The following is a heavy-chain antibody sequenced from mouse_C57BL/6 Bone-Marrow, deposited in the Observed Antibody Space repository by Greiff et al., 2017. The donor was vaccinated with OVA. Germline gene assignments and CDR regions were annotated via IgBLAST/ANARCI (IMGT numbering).Heavy chain of an antibody. V-gene: IGHV1-52*01. D-gene: IGHD1-1*01. Sequence: QVQLKQPGAELVRPGSSVKLSCKASGYTFTSYWMHWVKQRPIQGLEWIGNIDPSDSETPYNQKFKDKATLTVDKSSSTAYMQLSSLTSEDSAVYYCARRSTVVAFDYWGQGTTLTVSS. CDR3: ARRSTVVAFDY. J-gene: IGHJ2*01. CDR1: GYTFTSYW. CDR2: IDPSDSET.